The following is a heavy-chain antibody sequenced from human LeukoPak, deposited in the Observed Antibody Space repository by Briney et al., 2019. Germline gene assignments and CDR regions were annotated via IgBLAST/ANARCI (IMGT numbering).Heavy chain of an antibody. Sequence: ASVKVSCKASGYTFTSYGIRWVRQAPGQGLEWMGWISAYTGNTNFAQKLQGRVTMTTDTSTSTAYMVLRSLRSEDTAVYYCARSQWELLLSYFDSWGQGTLVTVSS. CDR3: ARSQWELLLSYFDS. J-gene: IGHJ4*02. V-gene: IGHV1-18*01. CDR1: GYTFTSYG. D-gene: IGHD1-26*01. CDR2: ISAYTGNT.